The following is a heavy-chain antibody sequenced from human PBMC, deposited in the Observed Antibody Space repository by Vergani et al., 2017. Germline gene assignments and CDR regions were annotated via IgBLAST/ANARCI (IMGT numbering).Heavy chain of an antibody. D-gene: IGHD6-6*01. V-gene: IGHV3-23*04. CDR1: GFPFSSYA. J-gene: IGHJ4*02. Sequence: EVQLVESGGGLVQPGGPLRLPCAASGFPFSSYAMSWVRQAPGKGLEWVSAISGSGGSTYYADSVKGRFTISRDKSKNTLYRPMNSRRDEDTAVYYCAKDGEYSSSSESVYWGQGTLVTVSS. CDR2: ISGSGGST. CDR3: AKDGEYSSSSESVY.